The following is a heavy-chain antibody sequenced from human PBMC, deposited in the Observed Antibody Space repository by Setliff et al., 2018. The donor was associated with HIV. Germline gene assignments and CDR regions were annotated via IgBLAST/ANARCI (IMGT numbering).Heavy chain of an antibody. CDR3: AKLRHDFLIDS. CDR2: ISGSNSRT. Sequence: GGSLRLSCTAPGFNFMFFAMSWVRQAPGKGLEWVSGISGSNSRTDYVDSVKGRFTISRDKSKNTLYLQMSNLRVDDTAVYYCAKLRHDFLIDSWGQGTLVTVSS. J-gene: IGHJ4*02. CDR1: GFNFMFFA. V-gene: IGHV3-23*01. D-gene: IGHD3-3*01.